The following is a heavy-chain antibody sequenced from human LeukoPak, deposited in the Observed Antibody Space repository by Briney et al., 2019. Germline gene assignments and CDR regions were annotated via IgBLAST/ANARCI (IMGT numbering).Heavy chain of an antibody. J-gene: IGHJ4*02. V-gene: IGHV3-30*04. CDR3: AREAGIAVALDY. CDR1: GFTFSSYA. CDR2: ISYDGSNK. Sequence: PGRSLRLSCAASGFTFSSYAMHWVRQAPGKGLEWVAAISYDGSNKYYADSVKGRFTISRDNSKNTLYLQMNSLRAEDTAVYYCAREAGIAVALDYWGQGTLVTVSS. D-gene: IGHD6-19*01.